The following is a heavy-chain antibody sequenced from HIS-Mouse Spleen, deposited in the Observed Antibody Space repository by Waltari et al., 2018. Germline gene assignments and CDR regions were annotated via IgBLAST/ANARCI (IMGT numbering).Heavy chain of an antibody. Sequence: QVQLQESGPGLVKPSETLSLTCTVSGGSISSYYWSWIRQPAGKGLEWIGRTYTSGSTNYTPSLKSRVTMSVDTSKNQFSLKLSSVTAADTAVYYCARDFHDFWSGYYGGDKKHDAFDIWGQGTMVTVSS. CDR2: TYTSGST. J-gene: IGHJ3*02. CDR3: ARDFHDFWSGYYGGDKKHDAFDI. CDR1: GGSISSYY. V-gene: IGHV4-4*07. D-gene: IGHD3-3*01.